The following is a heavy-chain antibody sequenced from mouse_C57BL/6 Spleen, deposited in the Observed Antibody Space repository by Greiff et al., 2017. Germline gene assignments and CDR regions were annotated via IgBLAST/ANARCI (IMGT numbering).Heavy chain of an antibody. J-gene: IGHJ4*01. Sequence: EVKLVESGPGLVKPSQSLSLTCSVTGYSITSGYYWNWIRQFPGNKLEWMGYISYDGSNNYNPSLQNRISITRDTSKNQFFLKLNSVTTEDTATYYCAREDTTVVGEYAMDYWGQGTSVTVAS. V-gene: IGHV3-6*01. CDR3: AREDTTVVGEYAMDY. CDR2: ISYDGSN. D-gene: IGHD1-1*01. CDR1: GYSITSGYY.